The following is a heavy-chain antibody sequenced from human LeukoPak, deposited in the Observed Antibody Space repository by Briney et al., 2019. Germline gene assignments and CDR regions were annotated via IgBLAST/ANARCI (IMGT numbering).Heavy chain of an antibody. CDR1: GGSVSSGSYY. CDR2: IYYSGST. J-gene: IGHJ6*02. D-gene: IGHD3-3*01. Sequence: PSETLSLTCTVSGGSVSSGSYYWSWIRQPPGKGLEWIGYIYYSGSTNYNPSLKSRVTISVDTSKNQFSLKLSSVTAADTAVYYCARARGDYDFWSGNYYYYGMDVWGQGTTVTVSS. CDR3: ARARGDYDFWSGNYYYYGMDV. V-gene: IGHV4-61*01.